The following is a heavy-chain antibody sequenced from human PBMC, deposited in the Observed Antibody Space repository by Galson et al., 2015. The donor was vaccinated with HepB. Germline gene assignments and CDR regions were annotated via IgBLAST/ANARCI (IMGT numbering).Heavy chain of an antibody. D-gene: IGHD4-17*01. Sequence: SLRLSCAASGFTFSSYAMHWVRQAPGKGLEWVAVISYDGSNKYYADSVKGRFTISRDNSKNTLYLQMNSLRAEDTAVYYCASPRPVYGDYALDYWGQGTLVTVSS. V-gene: IGHV3-30-3*01. CDR1: GFTFSSYA. J-gene: IGHJ4*02. CDR3: ASPRPVYGDYALDY. CDR2: ISYDGSNK.